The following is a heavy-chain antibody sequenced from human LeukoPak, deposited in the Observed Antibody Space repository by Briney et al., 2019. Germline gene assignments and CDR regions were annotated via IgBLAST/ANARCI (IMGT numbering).Heavy chain of an antibody. V-gene: IGHV3-48*04. D-gene: IGHD1-26*01. J-gene: IGHJ4*02. CDR1: GFTFSLYS. Sequence: GGSLRLSCAASGFTFSLYSMSWVRQAPGKGLEWVSYISGSTITIHYADSVKGRFTISRDNAKNSLYLQMNSLRAEDTAVYYCARDDRSTWYSDFWGQGTLVTVSS. CDR3: ARDDRSTWYSDF. CDR2: ISGSTITI.